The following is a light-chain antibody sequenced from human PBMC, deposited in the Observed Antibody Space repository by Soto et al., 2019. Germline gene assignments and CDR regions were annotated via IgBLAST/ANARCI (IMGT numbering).Light chain of an antibody. J-gene: IGKJ5*01. CDR1: QSVSSN. Sequence: EIVMTQSPATLSVSPGERATLSCRASQSVSSNLAWHQQKPGQAPRILMYDASTRATGIPARFSGSGSGTEFTLTISSLQSEDFAVYFCQQYKNWPPITFGQGTRLEIK. CDR2: DAS. CDR3: QQYKNWPPIT. V-gene: IGKV3-15*01.